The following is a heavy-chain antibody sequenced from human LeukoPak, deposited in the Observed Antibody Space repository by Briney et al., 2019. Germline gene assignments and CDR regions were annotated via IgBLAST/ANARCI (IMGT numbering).Heavy chain of an antibody. J-gene: IGHJ6*02. CDR2: INPDGITT. CDR1: GFAFSTYW. CDR3: ARDYYYGMDV. Sequence: GGSLRLSCAASGFAFSTYWMHWVRQAPGKGLEWVSRINPDGITTTYADPVKGRFTISRDNAKNTLFLQMNSLRAEDTAVYYCARDYYYGMDVWGQGTTITVSS. V-gene: IGHV3-74*01.